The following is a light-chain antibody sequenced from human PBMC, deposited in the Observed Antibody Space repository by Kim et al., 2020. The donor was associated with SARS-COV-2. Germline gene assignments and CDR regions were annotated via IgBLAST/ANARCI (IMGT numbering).Light chain of an antibody. J-gene: IGKJ2*01. CDR1: QGIRNY. V-gene: IGKV1-27*01. CDR3: QTYDSPPDT. CDR2: AAS. Sequence: DIQMTQSPSSLSASVGDRVTITCRASQGIRNYLAWYQQKPGKVPKLLIYAASTLHSGVPSRFSGSGSGTDFTLTISSLQPEDVATYYCQTYDSPPDTFGQGTKLEI.